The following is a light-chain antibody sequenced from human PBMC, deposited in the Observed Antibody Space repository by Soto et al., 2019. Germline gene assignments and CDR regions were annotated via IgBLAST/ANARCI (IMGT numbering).Light chain of an antibody. J-gene: IGLJ2*01. Sequence: QSVLTQPPSVSGAPGQRVTISCTGSSSNIGAGYAVHWYRQLPGTAPKLLIYGNDNRPAGVPDRFSGSKSGTSASLAITGLQAEDEADYYCQSYDSSLRGSVFGGGTKLTVL. CDR1: SSNIGAGYA. CDR2: GND. CDR3: QSYDSSLRGSV. V-gene: IGLV1-40*01.